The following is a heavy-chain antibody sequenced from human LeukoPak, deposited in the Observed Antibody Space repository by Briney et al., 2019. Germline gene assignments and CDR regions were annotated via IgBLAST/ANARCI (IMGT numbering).Heavy chain of an antibody. Sequence: PGGSLRLSCAASGFTFSSYGMHWVRQAPGKGLEWVAVIWFDGSNKYYADSVKGRFTISRDNSKNTLYLQMNSLRAEDTAVYYCAREDYGVFLDFWGQGTLVTVSS. CDR3: AREDYGVFLDF. CDR2: IWFDGSNK. CDR1: GFTFSSYG. D-gene: IGHD4-17*01. V-gene: IGHV3-33*01. J-gene: IGHJ4*02.